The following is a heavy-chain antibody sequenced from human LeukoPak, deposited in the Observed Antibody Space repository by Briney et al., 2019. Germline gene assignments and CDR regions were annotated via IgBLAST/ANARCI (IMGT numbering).Heavy chain of an antibody. CDR3: ARDGEDMASVAYYFDY. J-gene: IGHJ4*02. CDR2: ISYDGSSK. CDR1: GFSFSSYG. Sequence: GGSLRLSCAASGFSFSSYGMHWVRQAPGKGLEWVAVISYDGSSKYYADSVKGRFTISRDNSKNTLYLQMDSLSPEDTAVYYCARDGEDMASVAYYFDYRGQGIQVTVSS. D-gene: IGHD5-24*01. V-gene: IGHV3-30*03.